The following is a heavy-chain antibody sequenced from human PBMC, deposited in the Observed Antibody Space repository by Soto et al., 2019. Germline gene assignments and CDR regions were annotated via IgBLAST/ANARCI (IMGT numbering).Heavy chain of an antibody. Sequence: EVQLVESGGGLVKPGGSLRVSCAASGFTFNNAWMSWVRQAPGKGLEWVGRIKSKSDGGTTDYAAPVKGRFTISRDDSKNTLYLQMNSLKSEDTAVYYCTTPTAYGDFEFNYWGQGTLGTVSS. J-gene: IGHJ4*02. CDR3: TTPTAYGDFEFNY. CDR2: IKSKSDGGTT. CDR1: GFTFNNAW. D-gene: IGHD4-17*01. V-gene: IGHV3-15*01.